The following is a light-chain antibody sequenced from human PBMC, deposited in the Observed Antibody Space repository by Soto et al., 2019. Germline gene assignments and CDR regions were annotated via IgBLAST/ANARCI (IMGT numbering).Light chain of an antibody. CDR1: QSVNSN. J-gene: IGKJ2*01. CDR3: QQYNNWPPST. V-gene: IGKV3-15*01. Sequence: EIVMTQSPATLSVSPGERATLSCKASQSVNSNLVWYQQKPGQAPSLLIYGASTRATGVPARFSGSGSGTEFTLTISSLQSEDFAVYYCQQYNNWPPSTFGQGTKLEIK. CDR2: GAS.